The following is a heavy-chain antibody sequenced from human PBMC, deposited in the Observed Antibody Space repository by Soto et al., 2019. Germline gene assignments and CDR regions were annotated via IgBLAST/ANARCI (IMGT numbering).Heavy chain of an antibody. V-gene: IGHV3-23*01. CDR1: GFTFSSYA. CDR2: ISGSGGST. CDR3: AKGYYIWGSYRWYNFDY. Sequence: GGSLRLSCAASGFTFSSYAMSWVRQAPGKGLEWVSAISGSGGSTYYADSVKGRFTISRDNSKNTLYLQMNSLRAEDTAVYYCAKGYYIWGSYRWYNFDYWGQGTLVTVSS. J-gene: IGHJ4*02. D-gene: IGHD3-16*02.